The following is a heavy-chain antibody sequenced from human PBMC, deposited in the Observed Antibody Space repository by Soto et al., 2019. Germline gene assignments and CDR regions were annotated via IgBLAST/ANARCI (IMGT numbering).Heavy chain of an antibody. V-gene: IGHV1-58*01. J-gene: IGHJ4*02. CDR1: GFTFTSSA. Sequence: SVKVSCKASGFTFTSSAVRWVRQARGQRLEWIGWIVVGSGNTNYAQKFQERVTITRDMSTSTAYMELSSLRSEDTAVYYCAAETKYYYDSSLDYWGQGTLVTVFS. CDR3: AAETKYYYDSSLDY. CDR2: IVVGSGNT. D-gene: IGHD3-22*01.